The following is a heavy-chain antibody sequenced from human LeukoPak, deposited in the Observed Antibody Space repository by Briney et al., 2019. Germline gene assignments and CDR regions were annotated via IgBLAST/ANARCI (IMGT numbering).Heavy chain of an antibody. D-gene: IGHD4-17*01. CDR3: AREMNYDDYRTSDY. CDR2: IDSNSGGT. Sequence: ALVKVSCKASGYTFSGYYMHWVRRAPGQGFEWMGRIDSNSGGTNYAQNFQGRVTMTRDTSISTVYMELISLRSDDTAVYYCAREMNYDDYRTSDYWGQGTLVTVSS. CDR1: GYTFSGYY. V-gene: IGHV1-2*02. J-gene: IGHJ4*02.